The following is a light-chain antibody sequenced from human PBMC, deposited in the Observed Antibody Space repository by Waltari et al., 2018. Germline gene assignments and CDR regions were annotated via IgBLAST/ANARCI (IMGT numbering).Light chain of an antibody. J-gene: IGLJ2*01. CDR2: GSN. Sequence: SGLTQDPAVSVALGQTVTITCQGDSLRVYYVSWYQQKPGQAPVLVIYGSNDRPSGIPDRFSGSTSRNTASLIITGAQAEDEADYYCNSRDSSGHHKFGGGTKLTVL. CDR3: NSRDSSGHHK. V-gene: IGLV3-19*01. CDR1: SLRVYY.